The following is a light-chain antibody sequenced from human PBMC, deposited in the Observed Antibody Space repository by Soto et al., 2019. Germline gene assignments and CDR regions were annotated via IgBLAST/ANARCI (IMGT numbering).Light chain of an antibody. CDR3: HQRGDWPT. Sequence: EIVVTQSPATLSLSPGDRATLSCRTSQNVNYYLALYQQKPGQAPRLLIYDTSNRATGIPARFTGSGSGTDFTLTISSLEPEDFAVYYCHQRGDWPTFGGGTKVEIK. J-gene: IGKJ4*01. CDR2: DTS. V-gene: IGKV3-11*01. CDR1: QNVNYY.